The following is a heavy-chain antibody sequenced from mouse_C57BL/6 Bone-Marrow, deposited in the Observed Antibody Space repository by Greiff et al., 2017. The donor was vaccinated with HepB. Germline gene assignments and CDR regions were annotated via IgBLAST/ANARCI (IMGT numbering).Heavy chain of an antibody. Sequence: EVQRVESEGGLVQPGSSMKLSCTASGFTFSDYYMAWVRQVPEKGLEWVANINYDGSSTYYLDSLKSRFIISRDNAKNILYLQMSSLKSEDTATYYCARVVLRYPYWYFDVWGTGTTVTVSS. V-gene: IGHV5-16*01. D-gene: IGHD1-1*01. J-gene: IGHJ1*03. CDR3: ARVVLRYPYWYFDV. CDR2: INYDGSST. CDR1: GFTFSDYY.